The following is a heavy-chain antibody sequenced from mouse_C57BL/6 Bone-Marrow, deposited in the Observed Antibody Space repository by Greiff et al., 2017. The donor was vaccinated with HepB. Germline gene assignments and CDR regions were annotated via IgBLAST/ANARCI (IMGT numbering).Heavy chain of an antibody. CDR1: GYTFTSYG. J-gene: IGHJ2*01. CDR3: ASPSYGSGYVDYFDY. CDR2: IYPRSGNT. Sequence: VQLQQSGAELARPGASVKLSCKASGYTFTSYGISWVKQRTGQGLEWIGEIYPRSGNTYYNEKFKGKATLTAEKSSSTAYMELRSLTSEDSAVYFCASPSYGSGYVDYFDYWGQGTTLTVSS. V-gene: IGHV1-81*01. D-gene: IGHD1-1*01.